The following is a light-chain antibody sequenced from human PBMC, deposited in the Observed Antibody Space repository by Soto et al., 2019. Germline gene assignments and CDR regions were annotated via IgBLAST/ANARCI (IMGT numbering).Light chain of an antibody. CDR2: DAS. V-gene: IGKV1-39*01. CDR1: QSISGY. CDR3: QHSYSNFPIT. Sequence: DIQVTQSPSSLSASVGDRVTISCRASQSISGYLNWYQQKPGKAPNLLIFDASSLQSGVPSRFSGRGSRAEYTLTISSLQPEDFATYFCQHSYSNFPITFGQGTRLEIK. J-gene: IGKJ5*01.